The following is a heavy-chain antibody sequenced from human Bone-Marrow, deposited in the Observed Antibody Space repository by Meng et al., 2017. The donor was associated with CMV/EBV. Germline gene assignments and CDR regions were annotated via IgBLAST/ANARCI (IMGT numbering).Heavy chain of an antibody. CDR2: INPNSGVA. CDR3: AKTGGAANLDN. D-gene: IGHD1-14*01. Sequence: ASVKVSCKASGYTFTGYNIHWVRQAPGQELEWMGRINPNSGVANFAQKFQGRVTMTRDTSTSTVYMELNRLTSDDTAVYYCAKTGGAANLDNWGQGTLVTVSS. J-gene: IGHJ4*02. CDR1: GYTFTGYN. V-gene: IGHV1-2*06.